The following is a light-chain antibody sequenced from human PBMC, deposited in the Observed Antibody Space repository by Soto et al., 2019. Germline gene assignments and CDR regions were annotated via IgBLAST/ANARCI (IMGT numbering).Light chain of an antibody. CDR2: DAT. CDR3: HQYGNSPPST. J-gene: IGKJ2*01. CDR1: RSVSYDS. V-gene: IGKV3-20*01. Sequence: EIVLTQSPGTLSVSPGETATLSCRASRSVSYDSIAWYKQTAGQPPSLVIYDATRRATGIPDRFSGSGSGTEFTLTISGLLPEDFAVYFCHQYGNSPPSTFGQGTKLDIK.